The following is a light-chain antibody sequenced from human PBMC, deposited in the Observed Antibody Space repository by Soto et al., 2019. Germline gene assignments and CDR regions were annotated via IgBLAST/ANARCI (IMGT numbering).Light chain of an antibody. CDR3: SSFAGSHVA. Sequence: QSVLTQPRSVSGSPGQSVTISCTGTSADVGGYDFVSWYQQLHGKAPKLMIYDVTKRPSGVPDRFSGSKSGNTASLTISGLQAEDEADYYCSSFAGSHVAFGGGTKLTVL. V-gene: IGLV2-11*01. CDR2: DVT. J-gene: IGLJ2*01. CDR1: SADVGGYDF.